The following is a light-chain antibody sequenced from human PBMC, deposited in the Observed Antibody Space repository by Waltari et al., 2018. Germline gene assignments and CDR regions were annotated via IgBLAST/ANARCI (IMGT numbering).Light chain of an antibody. V-gene: IGKV2-30*01. CDR1: QSLLYKDGNPY. CDR3: MQGTHWPLYT. J-gene: IGKJ2*01. Sequence: DVVMTQSPLYLPVALGQPASISCRSSQSLLYKDGNPYLHWFQQRPGQSPRRLIYKISNRDSGVPDRFSGSGSGTDFTLSISRVEAEDVGVYYCMQGTHWPLYTFGQGTKLEIK. CDR2: KIS.